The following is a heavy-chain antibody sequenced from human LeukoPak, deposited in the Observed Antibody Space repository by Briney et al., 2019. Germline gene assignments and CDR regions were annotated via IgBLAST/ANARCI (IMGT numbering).Heavy chain of an antibody. J-gene: IGHJ4*02. V-gene: IGHV1-69*06. D-gene: IGHD4-17*01. CDR1: GGTFISYA. CDR2: IIHIFGTA. CDR3: ARGPYGDPPDY. Sequence: SVKVSCKASGGTFISYAISWVRQAPGQGREWMGGIIHIFGTANYAQKLQGRVTNNADKSTTTAYMELSSLRSEDTAVYYCARGPYGDPPDYWGQGTLVTVSS.